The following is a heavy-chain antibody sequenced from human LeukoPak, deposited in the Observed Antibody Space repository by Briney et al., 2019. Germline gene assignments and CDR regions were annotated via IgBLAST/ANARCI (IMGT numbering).Heavy chain of an antibody. J-gene: IGHJ4*02. D-gene: IGHD6-6*01. CDR2: ISSSGSTI. CDR3: ARGVGVGSSSPLFDY. CDR1: GFTFSNYW. V-gene: IGHV3-11*01. Sequence: GGSLRLSCAVSGFTFSNYWMSWVRQAPGKGLEWVSYISSSGSTIYYADSVKGRFTISRDNAKNSLYLQMNSLRAEDTAVYYCARGVGVGSSSPLFDYWGQGTLVTVSS.